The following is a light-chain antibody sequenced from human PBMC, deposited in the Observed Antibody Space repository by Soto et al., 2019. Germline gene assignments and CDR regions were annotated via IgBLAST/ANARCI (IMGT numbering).Light chain of an antibody. CDR2: GAS. CDR1: QSVSSSY. V-gene: IGKV3-20*01. J-gene: IGKJ1*01. CDR3: QQYGSSPPWT. Sequence: EIVLTQSPGTLSLSPGERATLSCRASQSVSSSYLAWYQQKPGQAPRLLIYGASSRATGIPDRFSGSGSGTDFPLTIRRLEPEDCAVYYCQQYGSSPPWTFGKGTRVEIK.